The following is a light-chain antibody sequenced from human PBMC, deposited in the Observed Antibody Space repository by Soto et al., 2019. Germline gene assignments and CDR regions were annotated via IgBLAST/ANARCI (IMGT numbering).Light chain of an antibody. V-gene: IGLV2-14*01. CDR2: DVS. CDR3: SSYTSRYIVV. Sequence: QSALTQPASVSGSLGQSITISCTGTSSDVGGYNYVSWYQQHPGKAPKLMINDVSNRPSGVSNRFSGSKSGNTASLTISGLQPEDEADYFCSSYTSRYIVVFGGGTKLTVL. CDR1: SSDVGGYNY. J-gene: IGLJ2*01.